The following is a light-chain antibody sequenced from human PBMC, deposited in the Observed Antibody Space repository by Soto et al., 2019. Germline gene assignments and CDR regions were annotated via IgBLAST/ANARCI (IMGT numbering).Light chain of an antibody. V-gene: IGKV1-13*02. J-gene: IGKJ4*01. CDR1: QAISTN. CDR3: QQFRTYPT. CDR2: DAS. Sequence: AIQLTQSPSSLSASIGDRVTITCRASQAISTNLAWYQHKPGTVPKVLIYDASILESGVPSRFSGSGSGTDFTLIISSLQPEDFATYYCQQFRTYPTFGGGTKVELQ.